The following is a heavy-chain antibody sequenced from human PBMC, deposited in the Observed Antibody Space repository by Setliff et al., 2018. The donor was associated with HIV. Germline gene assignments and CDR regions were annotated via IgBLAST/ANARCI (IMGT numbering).Heavy chain of an antibody. D-gene: IGHD6-19*01. J-gene: IGHJ4*02. CDR2: IYHSGST. CDR3: ARQGAVTGHSFDY. V-gene: IGHV4-4*02. Sequence: SETLSLTCAVSGGSISNTNRWNWVRQPPGKGLEWIGEIYHSGSTNYNPSLKSRVTISVDKSKNLFSLRLSSVTAADTAVYYCARQGAVTGHSFDYWGQGALVTVSS. CDR1: GGSISNTNR.